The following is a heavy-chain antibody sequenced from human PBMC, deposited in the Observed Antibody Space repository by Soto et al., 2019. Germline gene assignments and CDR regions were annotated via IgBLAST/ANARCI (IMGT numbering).Heavy chain of an antibody. J-gene: IGHJ2*01. CDR1: GGSISSSSYY. V-gene: IGHV4-39*01. CDR2: IYYSGST. D-gene: IGHD3-22*01. Sequence: SETMSLTCTVSGGSISSSSYYWGWIRQPPGKGLEWIGRIYYSGSTYYNPSLKSRVTISVDTSKNQFSLKLSSVTAADTAVYYCADSSGYYRYFDLWGRGTLVT. CDR3: ADSSGYYRYFDL.